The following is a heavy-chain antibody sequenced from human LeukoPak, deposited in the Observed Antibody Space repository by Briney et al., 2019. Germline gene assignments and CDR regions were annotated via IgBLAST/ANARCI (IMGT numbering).Heavy chain of an antibody. CDR2: IYYSAST. D-gene: IGHD6-13*01. J-gene: IGHJ4*02. V-gene: IGHV4-59*01. Sequence: SETLSLTCTGSAVSISSYHWSWLRQPPGKGLEGIGNIYYSASTNYNPSLKRRVIISVDTSKNQFSLTLSSVTAADTAVYYCARGTLAAAGSLGFDYWGQGTLVTVSS. CDR3: ARGTLAAAGSLGFDY. CDR1: AVSISSYH.